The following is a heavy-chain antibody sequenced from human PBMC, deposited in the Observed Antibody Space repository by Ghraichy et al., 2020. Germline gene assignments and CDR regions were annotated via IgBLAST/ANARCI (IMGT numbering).Heavy chain of an antibody. CDR3: DAGTTLLDY. J-gene: IGHJ4*02. D-gene: IGHD1-1*01. V-gene: IGHV3-23*01. CDR2: ISGSGGRT. Sequence: GGSLRLSCAASGFTFSRYAMSWVRQAPGKGVECVSAISGSGGRTYYADSVKGRFTISRDNSKNTLYLQMNSLRAEDTAVYYCDAGTTLLDYWGQGTLVTVSS. CDR1: GFTFSRYA.